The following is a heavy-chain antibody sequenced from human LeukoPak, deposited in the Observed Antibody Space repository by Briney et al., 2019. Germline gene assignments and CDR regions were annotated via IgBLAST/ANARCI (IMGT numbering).Heavy chain of an antibody. J-gene: IGHJ6*01. CDR1: GFTFSDYY. V-gene: IGHV3-11*01. CDR2: ISSSGSTI. D-gene: IGHD3-3*01. CDR3: ARDSLRFLEWLDYYVMDI. Sequence: PGGSLRLSCAASGFTFSDYYMSWIRQAPGKGLEWVSYISSSGSTIYYADSVKGRYTISRDDAKNALYVQMNSLRAEDTGVYYCARDSLRFLEWLDYYVMDIWGEGGTVTVSS.